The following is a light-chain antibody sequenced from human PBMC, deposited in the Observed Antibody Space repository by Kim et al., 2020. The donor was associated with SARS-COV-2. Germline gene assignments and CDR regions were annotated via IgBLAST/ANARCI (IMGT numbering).Light chain of an antibody. CDR3: SSYTRSSTYV. Sequence: QSALTQPASVSGSPGQSITISCTGTSSDVGGYNYVSWYPQHPGKAPKLMIYDVSKRPSGVSNRFSGSKSGNTASLTISGLQAEDEADYYCSSYTRSSTYVFGTGTKVTVL. CDR1: SSDVGGYNY. J-gene: IGLJ1*01. CDR2: DVS. V-gene: IGLV2-14*01.